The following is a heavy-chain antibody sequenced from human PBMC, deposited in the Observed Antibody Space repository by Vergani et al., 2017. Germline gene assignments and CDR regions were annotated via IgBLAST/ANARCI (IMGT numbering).Heavy chain of an antibody. D-gene: IGHD2-15*01. CDR2: INHSGST. CDR1: GGSFSGYY. V-gene: IGHV4-34*01. Sequence: QVQLQQWGAGLLKPSETLSLTCAVYGGSFSGYYWSWIRQPPGKGLEWIGEINHSGSTNYNPSLKSRVTISVDTSKNQLSLKLSSVTAADTAVYYWARGMVEATTVNYNWFDPWGQGTLVTVSS. CDR3: ARGMVEATTVNYNWFDP. J-gene: IGHJ5*02.